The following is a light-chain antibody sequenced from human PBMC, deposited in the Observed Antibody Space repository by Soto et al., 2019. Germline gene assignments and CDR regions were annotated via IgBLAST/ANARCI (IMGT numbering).Light chain of an antibody. J-gene: IGLJ1*01. CDR3: SSYTTSRAYV. V-gene: IGLV2-14*01. Sequence: QSALTQPASVSGSPGQSITISCTGTSXDVGAYNYVSWYQQQSGKAPKLMIHEVSNRPSGVSNRFSGSKSGNTASLTISGLQAEDEADYYCSSYTTSRAYVFGIGTKVTVL. CDR2: EVS. CDR1: SXDVGAYNY.